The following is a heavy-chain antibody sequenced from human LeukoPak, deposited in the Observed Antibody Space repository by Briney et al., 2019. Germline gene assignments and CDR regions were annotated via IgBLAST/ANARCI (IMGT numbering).Heavy chain of an antibody. Sequence: SETLSLTCTVSGDSISGYYWSWIRQPPGKGLEWIGYVYHTGHTHYSPSLKSRVAVSLDTSRNQVSLILSSVTAADTAVYYCARHRFGHLFDYWGQGTLVFVSS. CDR3: ARHRFGHLFDY. V-gene: IGHV4-59*01. CDR2: VYHTGHT. J-gene: IGHJ4*02. CDR1: GDSISGYY. D-gene: IGHD3-16*01.